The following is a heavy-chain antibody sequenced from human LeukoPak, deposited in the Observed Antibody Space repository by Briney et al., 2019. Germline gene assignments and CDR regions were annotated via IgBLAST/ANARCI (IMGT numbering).Heavy chain of an antibody. J-gene: IGHJ2*01. V-gene: IGHV3-30-3*01. D-gene: IGHD2-2*01. CDR2: ISYDGSNK. Sequence: GGSLRLSCAASGFTFSSYAMHWVRQAPGKGLEWVAVISYDGSNKYYADSVKGRFTISRDNSKNTLYLQMNSLRAEDTAVYYCAKDSVSLTLTSHWYFDLWGRGTLVTVSS. CDR3: AKDSVSLTLTSHWYFDL. CDR1: GFTFSSYA.